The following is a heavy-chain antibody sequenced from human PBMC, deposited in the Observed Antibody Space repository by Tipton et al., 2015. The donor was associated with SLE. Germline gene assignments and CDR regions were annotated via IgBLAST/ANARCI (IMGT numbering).Heavy chain of an antibody. D-gene: IGHD2-21*01. CDR3: ARDLGDRFDC. CDR1: GDSITRHY. CDR2: VYASGRT. Sequence: TLSLTCTVSGDSITRHYWTWVRQPPGRGLEWIGCVYASGRTNYNPSLKSRVTMSIDTSKNQFSLKVNSVTAADTAVYYCARDLGDRFDCWGQGTLVTVSS. J-gene: IGHJ4*02. V-gene: IGHV4-59*11.